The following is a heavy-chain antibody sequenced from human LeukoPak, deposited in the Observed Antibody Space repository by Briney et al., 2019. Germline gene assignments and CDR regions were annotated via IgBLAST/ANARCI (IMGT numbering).Heavy chain of an antibody. Sequence: ASVKVSCKASGYTFTSYGIIWVRQAPGQGLQWMGWISAHNGKTNYAQNLQGRVTMTTDTSTNTVYLELRSLTSDDTAVYYCAKYPGPIVATIKDYWGQGTLVTVSS. J-gene: IGHJ4*02. V-gene: IGHV1-18*01. CDR1: GYTFTSYG. D-gene: IGHD5-12*01. CDR2: ISAHNGKT. CDR3: AKYPGPIVATIKDY.